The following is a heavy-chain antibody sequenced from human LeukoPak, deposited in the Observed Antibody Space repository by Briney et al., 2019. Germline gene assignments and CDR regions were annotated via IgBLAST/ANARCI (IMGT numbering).Heavy chain of an antibody. V-gene: IGHV3-11*04. CDR3: ARVGPLRIAARAFDY. CDR1: GFTFSDYY. J-gene: IGHJ4*02. Sequence: PGGSLRLSCAASGFTFSDYYMSWIRQAPGKGLEWVSYISSSGRTIYYADSVKGRFTISRDNAKNSLYLQMNSLRAEDTAVYYCARVGPLRIAARAFDYWGQGTLVTVSS. D-gene: IGHD6-6*01. CDR2: ISSSGRTI.